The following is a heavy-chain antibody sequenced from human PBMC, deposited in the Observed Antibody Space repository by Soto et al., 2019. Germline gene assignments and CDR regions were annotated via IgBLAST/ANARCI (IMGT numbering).Heavy chain of an antibody. CDR3: ARGGGQLFGDHGMDV. D-gene: IGHD3-10*01. Sequence: QVQLVQSGAEVKKPGASVKVSCKASGYTFTTYEINWVRQVPGQGLEWMGWMSPSSGNTGYVDQFRGRVTMTRSTSMTTAYTELSSLRPENTAVDECARGGGQLFGDHGMDVWGQGTTVTVSP. CDR1: GYTFTTYE. J-gene: IGHJ6*01. CDR2: MSPSSGNT. V-gene: IGHV1-8*01.